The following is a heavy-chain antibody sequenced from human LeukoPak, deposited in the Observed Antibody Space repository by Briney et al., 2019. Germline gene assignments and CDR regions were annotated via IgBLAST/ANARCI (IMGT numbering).Heavy chain of an antibody. CDR3: ATNTGTVFDY. D-gene: IGHD7-27*01. Sequence: SETLSLTCTVSGDFITASYWSWIRQPPGKGPEWIGYVYYSGSTEYNPSLRSRVTISLEMSKHQFSLNVTSVTAADTAVYYCATNTGTVFDYWGQGALVIVSS. CDR1: GDFITASY. CDR2: VYYSGST. J-gene: IGHJ4*02. V-gene: IGHV4-59*01.